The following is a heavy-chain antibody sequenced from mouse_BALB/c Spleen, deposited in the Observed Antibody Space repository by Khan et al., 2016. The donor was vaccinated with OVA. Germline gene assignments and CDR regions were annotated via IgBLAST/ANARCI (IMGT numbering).Heavy chain of an antibody. V-gene: IGHV1-4*01. J-gene: IGHJ3*01. CDR2: INPSNGYT. D-gene: IGHD2-14*01. Sequence: VQLLESGAELARPGASVKMSCKASGYTFTSYTIHWIKLRPGQGLEWIGYINPSNGYTNYNQKLKDKATLTADKSYTTAYMELSSLTSDDSAVYNCGRDGAYHRNDGWVGYWGQGTLVTGSA. CDR3: GRDGAYHRNDGWVGY. CDR1: GYTFTSYT.